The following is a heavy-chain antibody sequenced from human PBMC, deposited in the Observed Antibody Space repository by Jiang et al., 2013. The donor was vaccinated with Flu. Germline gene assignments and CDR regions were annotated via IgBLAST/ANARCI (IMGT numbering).Heavy chain of an antibody. D-gene: IGHD3-10*01. V-gene: IGHV1-18*01. J-gene: IGHJ4*02. CDR2: SAYNGTA. Sequence: SAYNGTADYAQKFQGSVSMTTDTSTSTVYMELRSLRSDDTAVYYCARGYGSGRYSYFDYWGQGTLVTVSS. CDR3: ARGYGSGRYSYFDY.